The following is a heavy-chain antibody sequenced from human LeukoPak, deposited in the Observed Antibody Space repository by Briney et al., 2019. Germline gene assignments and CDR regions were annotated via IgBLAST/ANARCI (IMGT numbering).Heavy chain of an antibody. CDR3: ARGQWLARFDY. CDR1: GGSVSSGSYY. V-gene: IGHV4-61*01. D-gene: IGHD6-19*01. CDR2: IYYSGST. Sequence: PSETLSLTCTVSGGSVSSGSYYWSWIRQPPGKGLEWIGYIYYSGSTNYNPSLKSRVTISVDTSKNQFSLKLSSVTAADTAVYYCARGQWLARFDYWGQGTLVTVSS. J-gene: IGHJ4*02.